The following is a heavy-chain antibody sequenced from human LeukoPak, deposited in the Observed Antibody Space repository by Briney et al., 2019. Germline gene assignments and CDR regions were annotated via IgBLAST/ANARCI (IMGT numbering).Heavy chain of an antibody. V-gene: IGHV3-53*01. CDR2: FYSYNT. Sequence: EGSLRLSCTVSGFTVSSNSMSWVRQAPGKGLEWVSYFYSYNTHYSHSVNGRFTISRDNSKNTLYLPMNSLTAEDAAVYYCASRAGAYPRPYDYWGQGTLVNVSS. D-gene: IGHD3-16*01. J-gene: IGHJ4*02. CDR3: ASRAGAYPRPYDY. CDR1: GFTVSSNS.